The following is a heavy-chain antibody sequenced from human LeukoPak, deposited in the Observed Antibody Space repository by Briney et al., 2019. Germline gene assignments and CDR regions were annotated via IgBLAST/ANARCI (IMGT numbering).Heavy chain of an antibody. CDR1: GFTFSSYA. J-gene: IGHJ4*02. CDR3: ARKSTVAETDDFYY. Sequence: EGSLRLSCTASGFTFSSYAMHWVRQAPGKGLEWVAVIFSDGSTTNYAHSVKGRFTISRDKSKNTVYMELISLRAEDTAVYYCARKSTVAETDDFYYWGQGTLVTVSS. D-gene: IGHD6-19*01. CDR2: IFSDGSTT. V-gene: IGHV3-30*04.